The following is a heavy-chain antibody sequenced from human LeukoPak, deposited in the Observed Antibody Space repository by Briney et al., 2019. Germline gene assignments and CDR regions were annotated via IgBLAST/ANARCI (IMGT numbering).Heavy chain of an antibody. J-gene: IGHJ4*02. CDR1: GGSISSYY. D-gene: IGHD2-21*02. CDR3: AREVSVPSGGACGGACYWARPFDY. Sequence: ETLSLTCTVSGGSISSYYWSWIRQPPGKGLEWVSAIGASDGTTFYADSAKGRFTISRDNSKNTLFLQMNSLRAEDTAVYYCAREVSVPSGGACGGACYWARPFDYWGQGTLVSVSS. V-gene: IGHV3-23*01. CDR2: IGASDGTT.